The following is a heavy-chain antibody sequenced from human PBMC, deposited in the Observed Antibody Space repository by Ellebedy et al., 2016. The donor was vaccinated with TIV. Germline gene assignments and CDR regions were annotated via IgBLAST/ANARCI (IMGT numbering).Heavy chain of an antibody. CDR2: ISGSGGST. V-gene: IGHV3-23*01. CDR3: AKVTREYTTNMDFDH. J-gene: IGHJ4*02. CDR1: GFTFSSYA. D-gene: IGHD1-26*01. Sequence: GESLKISXAASGFTFSSYAMSWVRQAPGKGLEWVSAISGSGGSTYYADSVKGRFTISRDNSKNTLYLQMNSLRVEDTALYYCAKVTREYTTNMDFDHWGQGTLVTVSS.